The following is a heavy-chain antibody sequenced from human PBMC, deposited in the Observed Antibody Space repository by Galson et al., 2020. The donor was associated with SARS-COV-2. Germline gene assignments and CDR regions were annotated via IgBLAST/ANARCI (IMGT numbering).Heavy chain of an antibody. D-gene: IGHD4-17*01. Sequence: SQASETLSLTCAVYGGSFSGYYWSWIRQPPGKGLEWIGEINHSGSTNYHPSLKSRVTISVDTSKNQFSLKLSSVTAADTAVYYCARGRTVTTLFGYACGMDVWGQGTTVTVSS. CDR3: ARGRTVTTLFGYACGMDV. CDR1: GGSFSGYY. J-gene: IGHJ6*02. V-gene: IGHV4-34*01. CDR2: INHSGST.